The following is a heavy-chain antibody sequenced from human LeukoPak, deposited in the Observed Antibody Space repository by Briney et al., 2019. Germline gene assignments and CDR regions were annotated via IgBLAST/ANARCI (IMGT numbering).Heavy chain of an antibody. CDR3: AKAKIPFIVGASGAGGLDY. Sequence: GGSLRLSCAASGFTLDDYVMHWVRQAPGKGLEWVSLLSWDGGSTYYADYVKGRFTISRDNSKNSLYLQMNSLTAEDTALYYCAKAKIPFIVGASGAGGLDYWGQGTLVTVSS. D-gene: IGHD1-26*01. CDR1: GFTLDDYV. V-gene: IGHV3-43D*03. J-gene: IGHJ4*02. CDR2: LSWDGGST.